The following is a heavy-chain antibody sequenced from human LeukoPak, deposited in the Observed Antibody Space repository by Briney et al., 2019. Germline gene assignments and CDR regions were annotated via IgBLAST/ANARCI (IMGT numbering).Heavy chain of an antibody. V-gene: IGHV4-61*02. J-gene: IGHJ4*02. CDR1: GGSISSGSYY. CDR3: ARHPPWTTYYFDY. Sequence: PSQTLSLTCTVSGGSISSGSYYWSWIRQPAGKGLAWIGRIYTSGSTNYNPSLKSRVTISVDTSKNQFSLKLSSVTAADTAVYYCARHPPWTTYYFDYWGQGTLVTVSS. D-gene: IGHD2/OR15-2a*01. CDR2: IYTSGST.